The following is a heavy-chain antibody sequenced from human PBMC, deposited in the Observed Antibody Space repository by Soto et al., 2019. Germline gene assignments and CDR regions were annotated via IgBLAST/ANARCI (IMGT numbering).Heavy chain of an antibody. CDR1: GGTFSIYV. V-gene: IGHV1-69*01. J-gene: IGHJ4*02. Sequence: QVQLVQSGAEAKMPGSSVKVSCKASGGTFSIYVITWVRQAPGQGFEWMGVITPIFGTTTYAQKFQGRVTITADESKSTAYMELSGLRSEDTAVYYCASNIVSTNVWGQGTRVTVSS. D-gene: IGHD5-12*01. CDR3: ASNIVSTNV. CDR2: ITPIFGTT.